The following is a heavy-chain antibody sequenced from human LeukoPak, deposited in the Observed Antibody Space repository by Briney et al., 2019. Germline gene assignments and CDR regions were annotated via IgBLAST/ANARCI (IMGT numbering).Heavy chain of an antibody. CDR3: ARLRDIVVVPAAIVGFDP. V-gene: IGHV5-51*01. CDR1: GYSFTSYW. D-gene: IGHD2-2*01. J-gene: IGHJ5*02. Sequence: GESLKISCKGSGYSFTSYWIGWVRQMPGKGLEWMGIIYPGDSDTRYSPSFQGQVTISADKSISTAYLQWSSLKASDTATYYCARLRDIVVVPAAIVGFDPWGQGTLVTVPS. CDR2: IYPGDSDT.